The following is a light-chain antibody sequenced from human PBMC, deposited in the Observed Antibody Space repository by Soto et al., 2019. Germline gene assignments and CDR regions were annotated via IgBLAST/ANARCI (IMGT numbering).Light chain of an antibody. V-gene: IGLV2-14*01. J-gene: IGLJ1*01. CDR1: SSDVGVYNY. Sequence: QSALTQPASVSGSPGQSITISCTGTSSDVGVYNYVSWYQQHPGKAPKLMIYEVTNRPSGVSNRFSGSKSGNTASLTISGLQAEDGADYYCSSYTSSSTKVFGTGTKVTAL. CDR3: SSYTSSSTKV. CDR2: EVT.